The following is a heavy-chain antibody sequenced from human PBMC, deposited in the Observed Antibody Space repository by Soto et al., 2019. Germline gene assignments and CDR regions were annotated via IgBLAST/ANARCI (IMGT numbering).Heavy chain of an antibody. J-gene: IGHJ6*03. Sequence: PGGSLRLSCAASGFTFSSYSMNWVRQAPGKGLEWVSSISSSSSYIYYADSVKGRFTISRDNAKNSLYLQMNSLRAEDTAVYYCARAYYGSGSYYILGDYYYYYYMDVWGKGTTVTVSS. D-gene: IGHD3-10*01. V-gene: IGHV3-21*01. CDR3: ARAYYGSGSYYILGDYYYYYYMDV. CDR1: GFTFSSYS. CDR2: ISSSSSYI.